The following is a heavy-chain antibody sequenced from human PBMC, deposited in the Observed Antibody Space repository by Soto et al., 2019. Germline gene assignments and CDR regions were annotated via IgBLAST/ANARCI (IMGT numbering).Heavy chain of an antibody. CDR3: ARDKWGAFDI. Sequence: VQLVESGGGLVKPGGSLRLSCAAYGFTFSSYSMNWVRQAPGKGLEWVSSISSSSSYIYYADSVKGRFTISRDNAKNSLYLQMNSLRAEDTAVYYCARDKWGAFDIWGQGTMVTVSS. V-gene: IGHV3-21*01. J-gene: IGHJ3*02. CDR2: ISSSSSYI. D-gene: IGHD7-27*01. CDR1: GFTFSSYS.